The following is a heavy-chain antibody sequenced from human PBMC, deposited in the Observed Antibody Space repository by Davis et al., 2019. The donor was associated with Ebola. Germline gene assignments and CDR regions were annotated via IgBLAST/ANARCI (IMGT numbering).Heavy chain of an antibody. CDR3: ARGVGYSYGYYYFDY. CDR1: GGSISSYY. D-gene: IGHD5-18*01. Sequence: PSETLSLTCTVSGGSISSYYWSWIRQPPGKGLEWIGYIYYSGSTNYNPSLKSRVTISVDTSKNQFSLKLSSVTAADTAVYYCARGVGYSYGYYYFDYWGQGTLVTISS. CDR2: IYYSGST. V-gene: IGHV4-59*08. J-gene: IGHJ4*02.